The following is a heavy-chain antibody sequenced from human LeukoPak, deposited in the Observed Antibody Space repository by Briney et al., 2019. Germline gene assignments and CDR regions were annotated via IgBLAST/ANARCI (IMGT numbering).Heavy chain of an antibody. Sequence: PGGSPRLSCAASGFTFSSYSMNWVRQAPGTGLESVSSISSSSSYIYYADSVKCRFTISTDNAKNSLYLQMNSLRAEDTAVYYCASRRGYYGSGSYYNVGAYYFDYWGQGTLVTVSS. CDR2: ISSSSSYI. V-gene: IGHV3-21*01. CDR1: GFTFSSYS. J-gene: IGHJ4*02. D-gene: IGHD3-10*01. CDR3: ASRRGYYGSGSYYNVGAYYFDY.